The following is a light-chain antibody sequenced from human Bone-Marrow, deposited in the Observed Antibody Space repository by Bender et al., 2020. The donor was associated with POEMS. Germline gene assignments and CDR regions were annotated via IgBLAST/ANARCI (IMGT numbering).Light chain of an antibody. CDR1: RTNIGAAYD. CDR2: GNS. V-gene: IGLV1-40*01. CDR3: QSYDRSLSAWV. Sequence: QSVLTQPPSVSGAPGQRVTISCTGSRTNIGAAYDVHWYQQLLGTAPKLLIYGNSNRPSGVPDRFSGSKSGTSASLAITGLQAEDEADYYCQSYDRSLSAWVFGGGTKLTVL. J-gene: IGLJ3*02.